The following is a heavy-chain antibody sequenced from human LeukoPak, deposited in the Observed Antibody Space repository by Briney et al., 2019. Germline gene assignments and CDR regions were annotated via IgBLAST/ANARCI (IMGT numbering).Heavy chain of an antibody. D-gene: IGHD5-24*01. V-gene: IGHV4-59*11. J-gene: IGHJ3*01. Sequence: SETLSLTCTVSGGAISHHWSWIRHSPGKGLGWIGCIPHTASTNYKPSLKSRVTLSIEKSKSQLSFQLTSVTAADTAVYYCAREKSPERKTWLQLGAFDVWGQGTVVTVSS. CDR1: GGAISHH. CDR3: AREKSPERKTWLQLGAFDV. CDR2: IPHTAST.